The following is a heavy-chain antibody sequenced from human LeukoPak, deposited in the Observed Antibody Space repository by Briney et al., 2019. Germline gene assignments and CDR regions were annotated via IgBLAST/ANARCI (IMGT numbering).Heavy chain of an antibody. CDR1: GFTFSNYA. J-gene: IGHJ6*03. D-gene: IGHD1-26*01. Sequence: GGSLRLSCVASGFTFSNYAMHWVRQAPGKGLEWVAVISYGGSNKYYADSVKGRFTISRDNSKNTLYLQMISLRAEDTAVYYCARGDTIQYYYMDVWGKGTTVTVSS. V-gene: IGHV3-30*04. CDR3: ARGDTIQYYYMDV. CDR2: ISYGGSNK.